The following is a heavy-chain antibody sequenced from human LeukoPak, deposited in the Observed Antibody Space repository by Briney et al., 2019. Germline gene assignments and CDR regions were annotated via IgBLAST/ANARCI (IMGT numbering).Heavy chain of an antibody. J-gene: IGHJ4*02. CDR3: ARVGRIAVAAQYYFDY. CDR2: IYHGGST. V-gene: IGHV4-4*02. CDR1: GGSISSSNW. Sequence: PSGTLSLTCAVSGGSISSSNWWSWVRQPPEKGLEWIGEIYHGGSTNYNPSLKSRVTISVDKSKNQFSLNLTSVTAADTAVYYCARVGRIAVAAQYYFDYWGQGTLVTVSS. D-gene: IGHD6-19*01.